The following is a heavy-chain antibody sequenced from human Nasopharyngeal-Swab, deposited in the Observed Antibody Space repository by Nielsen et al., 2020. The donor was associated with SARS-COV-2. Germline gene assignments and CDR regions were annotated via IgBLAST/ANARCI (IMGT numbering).Heavy chain of an antibody. CDR2: IYHSGST. CDR3: ARITVAAADY. J-gene: IGHJ4*02. Sequence: WIRQPPGKGLEWIGEIYHSGSTNYNPSLKSRVTISVDKSKNQFSLKLSSVTAADTAVYYCARITVAAADYWGQGTLVTVSS. D-gene: IGHD6-19*01. V-gene: IGHV4-4*02.